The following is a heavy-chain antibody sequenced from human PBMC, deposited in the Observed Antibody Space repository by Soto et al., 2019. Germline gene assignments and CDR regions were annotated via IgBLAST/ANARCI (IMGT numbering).Heavy chain of an antibody. CDR1: GYTFTSYG. CDR3: ARDPSTSCYDY. Sequence: QVQLVQSGAEVKKPGASVKVSCKASGYTFTSYGISWVRQAPGQGREWVGWISAYNGNTNYAQKHQDRLTMTTDTSTSTAYMELRSLRSDDTAVYCCARDPSTSCYDYWGQGTLVTVSS. CDR2: ISAYNGNT. D-gene: IGHD2-2*01. J-gene: IGHJ4*02. V-gene: IGHV1-18*01.